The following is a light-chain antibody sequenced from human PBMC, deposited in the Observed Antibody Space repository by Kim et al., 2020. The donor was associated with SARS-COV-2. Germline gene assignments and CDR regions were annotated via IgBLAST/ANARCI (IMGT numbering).Light chain of an antibody. CDR3: HQHGYSPWT. Sequence: LSPRERSTRSCRASQSVDSGYLAWFQQRPGQAPKLLIYGISNRATGIPDRFSGSGSGTEFTLTISRLEPEDFAVYYCHQHGYSPWTFGQGTKLEI. V-gene: IGKV3-20*01. CDR2: GIS. J-gene: IGKJ1*01. CDR1: QSVDSGY.